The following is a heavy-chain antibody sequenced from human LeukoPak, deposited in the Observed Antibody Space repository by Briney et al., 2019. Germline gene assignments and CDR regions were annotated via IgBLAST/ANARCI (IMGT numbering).Heavy chain of an antibody. D-gene: IGHD2-2*01. J-gene: IGHJ4*02. CDR3: ARDVVPAAPFDY. Sequence: ASVKVSCKASGYTFTSYYMHWVRQAPGQGLEWMGWINPNSGGTNYAQKFQGRVTMTRDTSISTAYMELSRLRSDDTAVYYCARDVVPAAPFDYWGQGTLVTVSS. CDR1: GYTFTSYY. CDR2: INPNSGGT. V-gene: IGHV1-2*02.